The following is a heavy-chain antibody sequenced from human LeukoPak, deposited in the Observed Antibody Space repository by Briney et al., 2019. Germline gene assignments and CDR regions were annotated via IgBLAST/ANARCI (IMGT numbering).Heavy chain of an antibody. CDR1: EFTFSNHA. V-gene: IGHV3-23*01. J-gene: IGHJ4*02. CDR3: ANEIRPNDY. Sequence: GGSLRLSCAASEFTFSNHAMTWVRQAPGMGLEWVSSISISGDRTYYADSVKGRFTISRDNSKNTVYLQMNSLGAEDTAIYYCANEIRPNDYWGQGTLVTVSS. D-gene: IGHD6-6*01. CDR2: ISISGDRT.